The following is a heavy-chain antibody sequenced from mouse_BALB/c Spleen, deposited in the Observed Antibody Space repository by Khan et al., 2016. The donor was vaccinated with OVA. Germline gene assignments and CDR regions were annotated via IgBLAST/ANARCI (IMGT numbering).Heavy chain of an antibody. CDR2: IWGDGSI. V-gene: IGHV2-3*01. CDR1: GFSLTSYG. CDR3: AKLRVFYFDY. J-gene: IGHJ2*01. Sequence: QVQLKESGPGLVAPSQSLSITCTASGFSLTSYGVSWVRQPPGKGLEWLGEIWGDGSINYHSVLKSRMSTSKDNSKSQVFLKLNSLQTDDTATYYCAKLRVFYFDYWGQGTTVTVSS.